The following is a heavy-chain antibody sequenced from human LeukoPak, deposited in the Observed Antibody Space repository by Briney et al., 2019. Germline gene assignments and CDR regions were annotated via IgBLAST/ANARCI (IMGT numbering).Heavy chain of an antibody. CDR2: IYYSGTT. CDR1: GGSISSYY. J-gene: IGHJ6*02. D-gene: IGHD3-10*01. V-gene: IGHV4-59*01. Sequence: SETLSLTCTVSGGSISSYYWSWIRQPPGKGLEWRGYIYYSGTTNYNPSLKSRVTISVDTSKNQFSLKLNSVTAADTAVYYCARDRITMVRGALRYYGMDVWGQGTTVTVSS. CDR3: ARDRITMVRGALRYYGMDV.